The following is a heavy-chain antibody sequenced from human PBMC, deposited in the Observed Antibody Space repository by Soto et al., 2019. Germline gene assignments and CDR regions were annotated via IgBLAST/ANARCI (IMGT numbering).Heavy chain of an antibody. J-gene: IGHJ6*04. D-gene: IGHD3-16*01. CDR3: ARGVTGVYQAYHFSCVDV. CDR1: GGSFSGDY. Sequence: SETLSLTCAVYGGSFSGDYWSWIRQPPGKGLEWIGEINHSGSTNYNPSLKSRVTISVDTSKNQFSLKLSSVTAADTAVYYCARGVTGVYQAYHFSCVDVWGKGTTVTVSS. V-gene: IGHV4-34*01. CDR2: INHSGST.